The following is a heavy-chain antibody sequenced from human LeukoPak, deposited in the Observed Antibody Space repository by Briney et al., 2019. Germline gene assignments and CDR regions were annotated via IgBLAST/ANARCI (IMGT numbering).Heavy chain of an antibody. J-gene: IGHJ6*03. CDR3: AREVADYGGYYYYHYMDV. Sequence: SETLSLTCTVSGGSIISSSYYWGWIRQPPGKGLEWIGCIYYSGSTYYNPSLKSRVTISVDTSKNQFSLKLSSVTAADTAVYYCAREVADYGGYYYYHYMDVWGKGTTVTISS. V-gene: IGHV4-39*07. CDR2: IYYSGST. D-gene: IGHD4-23*01. CDR1: GGSIISSSYY.